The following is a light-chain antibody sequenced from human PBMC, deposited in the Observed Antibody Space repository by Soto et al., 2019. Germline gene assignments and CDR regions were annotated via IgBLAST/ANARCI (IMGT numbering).Light chain of an antibody. V-gene: IGLV1-51*01. CDR3: GTWDSSLSVVL. J-gene: IGLJ2*01. CDR2: DNN. Sequence: QSVLTQPPSVSAAPGQKVTISCSGTSSNIGNNYVSWYQQLPGTAPKLLIYDNNKRPSGIPDRFSGSKSGTSATLGITGLQTGDEADYHCGTWDSSLSVVLFGGGTKVTVL. CDR1: SSNIGNNY.